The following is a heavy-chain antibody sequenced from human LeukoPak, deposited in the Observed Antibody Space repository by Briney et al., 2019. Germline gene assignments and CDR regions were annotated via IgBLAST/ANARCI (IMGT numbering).Heavy chain of an antibody. V-gene: IGHV3-33*06. Sequence: GRSLRLSCAASGFTFSSYGMHWVRQAPGKGLEWVAVIWYDGSNKYYADSVKGRFTISRDNSKNTLYLQMNSLRAEDTAVYYCAKADGSGTPTYYYYYGMDVWGQGTTVTVSS. CDR2: IWYDGSNK. CDR3: AKADGSGTPTYYYYYGMDV. J-gene: IGHJ6*02. CDR1: GFTFSSYG. D-gene: IGHD3-10*01.